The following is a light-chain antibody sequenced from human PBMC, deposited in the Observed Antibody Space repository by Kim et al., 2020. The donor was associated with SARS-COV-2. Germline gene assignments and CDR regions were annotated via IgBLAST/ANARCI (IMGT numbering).Light chain of an antibody. CDR2: GAS. J-gene: IGKJ5*01. CDR1: QDMRND. CDR3: LQHNTYPIT. V-gene: IGKV1-17*01. Sequence: ASVGDRVTSTSRESQDMRNDLGWYQQNPGRAPKRLIYGASSLQSGVPSRFSGSGSGTEFTLTISSLQPEDFATYFCLQHNTYPITFGQGTRLEIK.